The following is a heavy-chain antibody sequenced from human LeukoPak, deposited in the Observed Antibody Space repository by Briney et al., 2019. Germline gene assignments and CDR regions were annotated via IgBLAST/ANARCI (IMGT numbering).Heavy chain of an antibody. D-gene: IGHD3-22*01. Sequence: SQTLSLTCTVSGASINSGGYDYWSWIRQPAGKGLEWIGRFYISGTTNYSPNLKSRVTISVDTSNNQFSLQLSAVTAADTALYFCTRGTYYYESTGQNWFDPWGQGNMVTVSS. J-gene: IGHJ5*02. CDR1: GASINSGGYDY. CDR3: TRGTYYYESTGQNWFDP. CDR2: FYISGTT. V-gene: IGHV4-61*02.